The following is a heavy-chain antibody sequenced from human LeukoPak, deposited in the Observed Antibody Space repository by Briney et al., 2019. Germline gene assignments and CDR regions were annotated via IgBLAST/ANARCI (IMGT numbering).Heavy chain of an antibody. CDR3: AREAGTTDPMFDL. Sequence: ASETLSLTCTVSGGSISSYYWSWIRQPPGKGLEWIGYIYYSGSTNYNPSLKSRVTISVDTSKNQFSLKLSSVTAADTAVYYCAREAGTTDPMFDLWGRGTLVTVPS. CDR1: GGSISSYY. V-gene: IGHV4-59*01. CDR2: IYYSGST. D-gene: IGHD1-1*01. J-gene: IGHJ2*01.